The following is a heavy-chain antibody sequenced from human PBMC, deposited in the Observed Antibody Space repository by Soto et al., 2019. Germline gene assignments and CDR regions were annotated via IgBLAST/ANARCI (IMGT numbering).Heavy chain of an antibody. V-gene: IGHV3-9*01. CDR3: AKDMGARIVVVTAYYYGMDV. J-gene: IGHJ6*02. CDR1: GFTFDDYA. Sequence: GGSLRLSCAASGFTFDDYAMHWVRQAPGKGLEWVSGISWNSGSIGYADSVKGRFTISRDNAKNSLYLQMNSLRAEDTALYYCAKDMGARIVVVTAYYYGMDVWGQGTRVTVSS. D-gene: IGHD2-2*01. CDR2: ISWNSGSI.